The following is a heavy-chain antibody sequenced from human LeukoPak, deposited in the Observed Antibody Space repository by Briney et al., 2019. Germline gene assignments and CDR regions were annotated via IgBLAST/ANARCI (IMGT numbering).Heavy chain of an antibody. CDR2: IYSGGST. D-gene: IGHD2-8*02. CDR3: ARDYCTGGVRYAVGAFDI. CDR1: GFTVSSNY. V-gene: IGHV3-53*01. Sequence: PAGSLRLSCAASGFTVSSNYMSWVRQAPGKGLEWVSVIYSGGSTYYADSVKGRFTTSRDNSKNTLYLQMNSLRAEDTAVYYCARDYCTGGVRYAVGAFDIWGQGTMVTVSS. J-gene: IGHJ3*02.